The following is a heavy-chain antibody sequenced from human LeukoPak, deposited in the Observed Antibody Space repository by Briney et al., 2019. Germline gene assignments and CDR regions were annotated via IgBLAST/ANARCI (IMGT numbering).Heavy chain of an antibody. V-gene: IGHV4-61*02. CDR3: ARGPPSRYCSSTSCYLMGYYYYYYMDV. CDR1: GGSISSGSYY. CDR2: IYTSGST. Sequence: SETLSLTCTVSGGSISSGSYYWSWIRQPAGKGLEWIGRIYTSGSTNYNPPLKSRVTISVDTSKTQFSLKLSSVTAADKAVYYCARGPPSRYCSSTSCYLMGYYYYYYMDVWGKGTTVTVSS. J-gene: IGHJ6*03. D-gene: IGHD2-2*01.